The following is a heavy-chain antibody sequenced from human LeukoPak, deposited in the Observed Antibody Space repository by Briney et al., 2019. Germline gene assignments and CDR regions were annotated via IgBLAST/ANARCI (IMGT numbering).Heavy chain of an antibody. CDR1: GFTFSSYA. D-gene: IGHD6-19*01. V-gene: IGHV3-23*01. CDR3: AKTAPSSGWYSGYFQH. Sequence: PGGSLRLSCAASGFTFSSYAMSWVRQAPGKGLEWVSAISGSGGSTYYADSVKGRFTISRDNSKNTLYLQMNSLRAEDTAVYYCAKTAPSSGWYSGYFQHWGQGTLVTVSS. CDR2: ISGSGGST. J-gene: IGHJ1*01.